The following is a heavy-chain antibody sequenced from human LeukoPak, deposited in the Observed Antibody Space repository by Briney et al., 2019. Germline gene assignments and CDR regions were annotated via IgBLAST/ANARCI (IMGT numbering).Heavy chain of an antibody. CDR3: ARGAPPDIVVVPAATLWFDP. Sequence: SQTLSLTCTVSGGSISSGSYYWSWIRQPPGKGLEWIGYIYYSGSTNYNPSLKSRVTISVDTSKNQFSLKLSSVTAADTAVYYCARGAPPDIVVVPAATLWFDPWGQGTLVTVSS. D-gene: IGHD2-2*01. CDR1: GGSISSGSYY. CDR2: IYYSGST. V-gene: IGHV4-61*01. J-gene: IGHJ5*02.